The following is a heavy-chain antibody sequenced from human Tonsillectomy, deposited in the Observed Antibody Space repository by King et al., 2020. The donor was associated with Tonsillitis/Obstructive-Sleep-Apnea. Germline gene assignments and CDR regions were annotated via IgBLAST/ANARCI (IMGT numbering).Heavy chain of an antibody. CDR1: GFTFSSYS. CDR3: AKGVSMVRGVIIGDAFDI. Sequence: VQLVESGGGLGQPGGSLRLSCASSGFTFSSYSMNWVRQAPGKGLDWVSYISSSRSTIYYADSVNVRFTISRDNAKNSLYLQMNSPRDEDTAVYDCAKGVSMVRGVIIGDAFDIWGQGTMVTVSS. CDR2: ISSSRSTI. V-gene: IGHV3-48*02. J-gene: IGHJ3*02. D-gene: IGHD3-10*01.